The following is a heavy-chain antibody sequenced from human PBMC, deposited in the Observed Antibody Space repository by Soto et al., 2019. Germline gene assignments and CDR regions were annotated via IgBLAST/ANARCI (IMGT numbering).Heavy chain of an antibody. CDR1: GGSISSSSCY. CDR3: ARHKHIAHHYMDV. Sequence: QLQLQESGPGLVKPSETLSLTCTVSGGSISSSSCYWGWIRQPPGKGLEWIGSIYYSGSTYYNPSLKSRVTISVDTSKNQFSLKLSSVTAADTAVYYCARHKHIAHHYMDVWGKGTTVTVSS. J-gene: IGHJ6*03. CDR2: IYYSGST. D-gene: IGHD2-21*01. V-gene: IGHV4-39*01.